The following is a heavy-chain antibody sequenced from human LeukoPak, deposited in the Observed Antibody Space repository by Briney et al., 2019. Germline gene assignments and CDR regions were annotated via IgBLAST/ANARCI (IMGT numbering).Heavy chain of an antibody. V-gene: IGHV4-39*01. Sequence: SETLSLTCTVSGGSISSSSYYWGWIRQPPGKGLEWIGSIYYSGSTYYNPSLKSRVTISVDTSKNQFSLKLSSVTAADTAVYYCARSRRWLLPGSRSNWFDPWGQGTLVTVSS. J-gene: IGHJ5*02. CDR3: ARSRRWLLPGSRSNWFDP. CDR1: GGSISSSSYY. D-gene: IGHD3-22*01. CDR2: IYYSGST.